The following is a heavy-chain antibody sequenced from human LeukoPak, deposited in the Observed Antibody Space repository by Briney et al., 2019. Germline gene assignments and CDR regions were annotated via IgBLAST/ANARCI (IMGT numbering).Heavy chain of an antibody. D-gene: IGHD5-24*01. CDR3: ARSSVEMATIGHHYYYYYLDV. V-gene: IGHV5-51*01. CDR2: IYPGDSDT. CDR1: GYSFTSYW. Sequence: HGESLKISCKGSGYSFTSYWIGWVRQMPGKGLEWMGIIYPGDSDTRYSPSFQGQVTISADKSISPAYLQWSSLKASDTAMYYCARSSVEMATIGHHYYYYYLDVWGKGTTVTVSS. J-gene: IGHJ6*03.